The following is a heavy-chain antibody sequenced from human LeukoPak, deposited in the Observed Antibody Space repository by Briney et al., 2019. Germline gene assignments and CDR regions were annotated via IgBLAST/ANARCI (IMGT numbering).Heavy chain of an antibody. D-gene: IGHD1-26*01. J-gene: IGHJ4*02. CDR2: INSDGRTT. CDR3: ARAGYYRFDY. V-gene: IGHV3-74*01. Sequence: GGSLRLSCAASGFTFSNSWIHWVRQAPGEGPVWVSRINSDGRTTNYADSVKGRFTISRDNAKNTLYLQMNSLRAEDTAVYYCARAGYYRFDYWGQGTLVTVSS. CDR1: GFTFSNSW.